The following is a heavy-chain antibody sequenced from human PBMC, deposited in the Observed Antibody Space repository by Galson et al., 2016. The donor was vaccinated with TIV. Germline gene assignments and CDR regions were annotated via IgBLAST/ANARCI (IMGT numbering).Heavy chain of an antibody. Sequence: VKVSCKVSGYTLTEVAMYWVRQAPGKGLEWMGGFDPEDGKTIYAQRFQGRVTMTEDTSTDTAYMELSSLRSEDTAVYYCATDVSTQYFDTSGYSPLGFWGQGTLVVVSS. CDR3: ATDVSTQYFDTSGYSPLGF. CDR2: FDPEDGKT. J-gene: IGHJ4*02. D-gene: IGHD3-22*01. V-gene: IGHV1-24*01. CDR1: GYTLTEVA.